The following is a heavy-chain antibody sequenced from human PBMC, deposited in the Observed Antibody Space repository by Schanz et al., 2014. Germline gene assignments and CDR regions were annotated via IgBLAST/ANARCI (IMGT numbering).Heavy chain of an antibody. CDR1: GFTLSSYA. CDR2: ISYDGSNK. D-gene: IGHD2-15*01. V-gene: IGHV3-30-3*01. CDR3: ARDRGYCSGGSCLTFDY. J-gene: IGHJ4*02. Sequence: QVQLVESGGGVVQPGRSLRLSCAASGFTLSSYAMHWVRQAPGKGLEWVAVISYDGSNKYYADSVKGRFTISRDNSKNTLYLQMNTLRAEDTAVYYCARDRGYCSGGSCLTFDYCGQGSLVTFSS.